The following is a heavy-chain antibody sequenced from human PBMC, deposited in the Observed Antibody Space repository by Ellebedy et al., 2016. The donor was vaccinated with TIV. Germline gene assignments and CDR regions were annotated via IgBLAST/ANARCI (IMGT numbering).Heavy chain of an antibody. CDR3: ARYSGSPDY. V-gene: IGHV1-18*01. CDR1: GYTFTSYG. Sequence: AASVKVSCKASGYTFTSYGISWVRQAPGQGLEWMGWISVNNGHTIYAQRFQDRVTMTTDTSTTTAYLELRGLRDDDTANYYCARYSGSPDYWGQGTLVTVSS. D-gene: IGHD1-26*01. J-gene: IGHJ4*02. CDR2: ISVNNGHT.